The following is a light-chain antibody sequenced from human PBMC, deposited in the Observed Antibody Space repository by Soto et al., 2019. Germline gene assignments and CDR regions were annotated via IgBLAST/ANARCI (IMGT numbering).Light chain of an antibody. CDR1: SSDVGGYNY. V-gene: IGLV2-8*01. CDR2: EVS. J-gene: IGLJ1*01. Sequence: QSVLTQPPSASGSPGQSVTISCTGTSSDVGGYNYVSWYQQHPGKAPKLIIYEVSKRPSGVPDRFSGSKSGNTASLTVSGLQAEDEADYYCSSYAGSNSSVFGTGTKVTVL. CDR3: SSYAGSNSSV.